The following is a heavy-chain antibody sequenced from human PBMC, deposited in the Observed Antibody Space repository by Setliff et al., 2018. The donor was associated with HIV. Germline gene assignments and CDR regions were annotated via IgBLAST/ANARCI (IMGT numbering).Heavy chain of an antibody. CDR2: INPSGGSS. D-gene: IGHD3-3*01. CDR3: ARDRVRITIFGANDASDI. J-gene: IGHJ3*02. Sequence: ASVKVSCKASGYTFTSYYMNWVRQAPGQGLEWMGIINPSGGSSTYAQKFQGRVAMTRDTSTSTVYMELSSLRSEGTAVYYCARDRVRITIFGANDASDIWGQGTMVTVSS. CDR1: GYTFTSYY. V-gene: IGHV1-46*01.